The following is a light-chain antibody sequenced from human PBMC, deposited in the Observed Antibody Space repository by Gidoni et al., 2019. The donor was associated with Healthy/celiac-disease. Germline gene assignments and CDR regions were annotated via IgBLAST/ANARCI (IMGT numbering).Light chain of an antibody. CDR2: AAS. CDR3: QQSYSTPPYT. Sequence: DIQITQSPSSLSASVGDRLTITCRARQSISSYLNWYQQKPGKATKLLIYAASSLQSGVPSRFSGSGSGTEFTLTISSLQPEDFATYYCQQSYSTPPYTFGQGTKLEIK. J-gene: IGKJ2*01. CDR1: QSISSY. V-gene: IGKV1-39*01.